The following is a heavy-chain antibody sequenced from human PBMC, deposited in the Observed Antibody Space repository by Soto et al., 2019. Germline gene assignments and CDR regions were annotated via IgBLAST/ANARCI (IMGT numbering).Heavy chain of an antibody. CDR3: ARDSGEGWYEAFDI. V-gene: IGHV3-21*01. D-gene: IGHD6-19*01. CDR2: ISSSSSYI. J-gene: IGHJ3*02. CDR1: GFTFSSYS. Sequence: GGSLRLSCAASGFTFSSYSMNWVRQAPGKGLEWVSSISSSSSYIYYADSVKGRFTISRDNAKNSLYLQMNSLRAEDTAVYYCARDSGEGWYEAFDIWGQGTMVTVSS.